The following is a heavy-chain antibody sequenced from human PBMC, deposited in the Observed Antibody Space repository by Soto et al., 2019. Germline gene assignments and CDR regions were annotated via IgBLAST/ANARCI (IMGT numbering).Heavy chain of an antibody. Sequence: SETLSLTCTVSGGSISSGGYYWSWIRQHPGKGLEWIGYIYYSGSTYYDPSLKSRVTISVDTSKNQFSLKLSSVTAADTAVYYCARHEVGATIVIDYWGQGTLVTVSS. V-gene: IGHV4-31*03. J-gene: IGHJ4*02. CDR1: GGSISSGGYY. D-gene: IGHD5-12*01. CDR3: ARHEVGATIVIDY. CDR2: IYYSGST.